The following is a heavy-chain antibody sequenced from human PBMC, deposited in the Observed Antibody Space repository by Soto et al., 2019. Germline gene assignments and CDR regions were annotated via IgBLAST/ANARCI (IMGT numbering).Heavy chain of an antibody. J-gene: IGHJ5*02. CDR1: GGTFSSYA. D-gene: IGHD3-22*01. Sequence: QVQLVQSGAEVKKPGSSVKVSCKASGGTFSSYALTWVRQAPGQGLEWMGEIIPIFGTANYAQKFQGRVTITADXSXSXXYMELSSLRSEDTAVYYCARDRGPSSGYYPYWFDPWGQGTLVTVSS. CDR2: IIPIFGTA. V-gene: IGHV1-69*12. CDR3: ARDRGPSSGYYPYWFDP.